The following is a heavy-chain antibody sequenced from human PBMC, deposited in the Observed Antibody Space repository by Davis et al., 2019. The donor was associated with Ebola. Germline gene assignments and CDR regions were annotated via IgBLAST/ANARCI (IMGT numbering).Heavy chain of an antibody. V-gene: IGHV3-30*04. CDR1: GFTFSSYS. D-gene: IGHD2-15*01. CDR2: ISYDGSDK. Sequence: GESLKISCAASGFTFSSYSMHWVRQAPGKGLEWVAVISYDGSDKNYADSVKGRFTISRDDSKNILYLQMNSLRAEDTAVYYCAKVGCSGGSCYGLDVWGQGTTVTVSS. CDR3: AKVGCSGGSCYGLDV. J-gene: IGHJ6*02.